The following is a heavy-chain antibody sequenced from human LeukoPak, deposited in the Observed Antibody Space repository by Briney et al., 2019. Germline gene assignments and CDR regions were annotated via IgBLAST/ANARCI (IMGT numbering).Heavy chain of an antibody. CDR2: IRYDGSNK. D-gene: IGHD5-18*01. V-gene: IGHV3-30*02. CDR3: AKGLTGGYSYGYGIDY. J-gene: IGHJ4*02. CDR1: GFTFSSYG. Sequence: GGSLRLSCAASGFTFSSYGMHWVRQAPGKGLEWVAFIRYDGSNKYYADSVKGRFTISRDNSKNTLYLQMNGLRAEDTAVYYCAKGLTGGYSYGYGIDYWGQGTLVTVSS.